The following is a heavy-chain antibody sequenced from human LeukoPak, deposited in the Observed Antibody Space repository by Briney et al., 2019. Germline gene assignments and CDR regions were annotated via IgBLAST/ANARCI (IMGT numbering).Heavy chain of an antibody. Sequence: ASLKLSCKASRYTFTSYDINWARQATGQGLEWMGWMDPNSGNADDAQKFQGRVTMTRHTSISTAYMELSSQRSEDTAVYSCARGALYGDPRAVDIRGQMKMVTVSA. CDR3: ARGALYGDPRAVDI. CDR2: MDPNSGNA. J-gene: IGHJ3*02. D-gene: IGHD3-10*02. CDR1: RYTFTSYD. V-gene: IGHV1-8*01.